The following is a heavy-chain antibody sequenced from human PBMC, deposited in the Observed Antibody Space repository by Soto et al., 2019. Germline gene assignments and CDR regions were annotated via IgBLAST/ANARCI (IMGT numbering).Heavy chain of an antibody. J-gene: IGHJ4*02. V-gene: IGHV3-21*01. CDR1: AFTFSSYS. Sequence: GGSLRLPWAASAFTFSSYSINWVRQAPGKGLEWVSSISSSSSYIYYADSMKGRFTISRDNAKHSLYLQMNRLRAEDTAVYYCATDRCVDSTCSDYFDNWGQGTRVNGS. D-gene: IGHD3-22*01. CDR3: ATDRCVDSTCSDYFDN. CDR2: ISSSSSYI.